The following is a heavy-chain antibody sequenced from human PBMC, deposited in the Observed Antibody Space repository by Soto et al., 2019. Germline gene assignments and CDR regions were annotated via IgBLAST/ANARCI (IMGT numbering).Heavy chain of an antibody. CDR2: INPSGGST. D-gene: IGHD3-3*01. V-gene: IGHV1-46*01. CDR1: GYTFTSYY. Sequence: ASVKVSCKASGYTFTSYYMHWVRQAPGQGLEWMGIINPSGGSTSYAQKFQGRVTMTRDTSTSTVYMELSSLRSEDTAVYYCARATNYDFWSGYGVWDWGQGTLVTVSS. CDR3: ARATNYDFWSGYGVWD. J-gene: IGHJ4*02.